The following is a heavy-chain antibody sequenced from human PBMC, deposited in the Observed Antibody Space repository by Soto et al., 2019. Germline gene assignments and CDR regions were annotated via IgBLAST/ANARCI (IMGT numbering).Heavy chain of an antibody. Sequence: PGGSLRLSCAAPGFTFSSYEMNWVRQAPGKGLEWVSYISSSGSTIYYADSVKGRFTISRDNAKNSLYLQMNSLRAEDTAVYYCASFRPPNTYYYYGMDVWGQGTTVTVSS. CDR2: ISSSGSTI. D-gene: IGHD3-10*01. V-gene: IGHV3-48*03. CDR1: GFTFSSYE. J-gene: IGHJ6*02. CDR3: ASFRPPNTYYYYGMDV.